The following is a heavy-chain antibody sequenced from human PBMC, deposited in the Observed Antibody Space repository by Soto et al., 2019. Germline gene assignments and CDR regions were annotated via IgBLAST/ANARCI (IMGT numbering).Heavy chain of an antibody. CDR2: IYDSESA. J-gene: IGHJ4*02. CDR1: GGSISSTSYY. Sequence: SETLSLTCTVSGGSISSTSYYWGWIRHHPGKGLEWIGYIYDSESAYYNPSLKSRVIISMDTSKNHFAMRLSSVTAADTAVYYVARASSRSSAADDWGQGTLVTVSS. CDR3: ARASSRSSAADD. D-gene: IGHD6-6*01. V-gene: IGHV4-31*03.